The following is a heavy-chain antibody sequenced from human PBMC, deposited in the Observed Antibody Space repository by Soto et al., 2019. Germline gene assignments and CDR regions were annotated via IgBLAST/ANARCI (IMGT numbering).Heavy chain of an antibody. J-gene: IGHJ4*02. CDR1: GVTFSTYV. CDR2: IIPIFGTP. D-gene: IGHD6-13*01. Sequence: QVQLVQSGAEVKKPGSSVKVSCKPSGVTFSTYVINWVRQAPGQGLEWMGCIIPIFGTPNYAQKFQDRVTITADESPSTAYMELSSLRSEDTAVYYCALSSTSDYWGQGTLVTVSS. CDR3: ALSSTSDY. V-gene: IGHV1-69*01.